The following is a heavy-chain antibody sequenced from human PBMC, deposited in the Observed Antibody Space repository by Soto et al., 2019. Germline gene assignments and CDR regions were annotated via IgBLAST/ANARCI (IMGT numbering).Heavy chain of an antibody. CDR1: GFTFSSYA. CDR2: ISGSGGST. J-gene: IGHJ6*02. Sequence: GSLRLSCGASGFTFSSYAMSWVRQAPGKGLEWVSAISGSGGSTYYADSVKGRFTISRDNSKNTLYLQMNSLRAEDTAVYYCAKEEGPPYYDFWSGYYYYGMDVWGQGTTVTVSS. D-gene: IGHD3-3*01. V-gene: IGHV3-23*01. CDR3: AKEEGPPYYDFWSGYYYYGMDV.